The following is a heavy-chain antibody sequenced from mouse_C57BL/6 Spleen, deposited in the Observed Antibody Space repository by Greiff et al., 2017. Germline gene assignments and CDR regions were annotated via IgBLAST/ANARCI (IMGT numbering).Heavy chain of an antibody. CDR2: IDPADSYT. J-gene: IGHJ4*01. V-gene: IGHV1-59*01. Sequence: QVQLQQPGAELVRPGTSVKLSCKASGYTFTSYWMHWVKQRPGQGLEWIGVIDPADSYTNYNQKFKGQATLPVDTSSSTAYMQLSSLTSEDSAVYYCASCPGDDLGQGTSVTVSS. CDR1: GYTFTSYW. CDR3: ASCPGDD.